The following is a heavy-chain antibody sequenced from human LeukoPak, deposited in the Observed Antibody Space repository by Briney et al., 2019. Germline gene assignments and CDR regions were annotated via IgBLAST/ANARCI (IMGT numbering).Heavy chain of an antibody. Sequence: SETLSLTCTVSGGSISSYYWSWIRQPPGKGLEWIGHVYYSGSTNYKSPLKSRVSISVDTSKNQFSLKPSSVTAADTAVYYCARGHPWQHLPESAFDYWGQGTLVTVSS. CDR1: GGSISSYY. CDR2: VYYSGST. V-gene: IGHV4-59*01. J-gene: IGHJ4*02. CDR3: ARGHPWQHLPESAFDY.